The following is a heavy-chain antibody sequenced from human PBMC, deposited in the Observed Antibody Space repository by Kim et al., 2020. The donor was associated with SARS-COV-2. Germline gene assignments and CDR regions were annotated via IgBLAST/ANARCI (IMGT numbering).Heavy chain of an antibody. Sequence: GGSLRLSCAASGFTFSSYWMSWVRQAPGKGLEWVANIKQDGSEKYYVDSVKGRFTISRDNAKNSLYLQMNSLRAEDTAVYYCARFYDSSGYLTRVGGNFAFDIWGQGTMVTVSS. CDR2: IKQDGSEK. D-gene: IGHD3-22*01. CDR1: GFTFSSYW. V-gene: IGHV3-7*01. J-gene: IGHJ3*02. CDR3: ARFYDSSGYLTRVGGNFAFDI.